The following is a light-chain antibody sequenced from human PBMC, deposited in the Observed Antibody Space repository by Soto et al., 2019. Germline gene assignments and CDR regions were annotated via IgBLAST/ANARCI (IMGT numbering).Light chain of an antibody. CDR1: SSDSGGYNY. J-gene: IGLJ1*01. CDR3: SSYAGSSNV. V-gene: IGLV2-8*01. CDR2: EVN. Sequence: QSALTQPPSASGSPGQSVTISCTGTSSDSGGYNYVSWYQQHPGKAPKLMMYEVNKRPSGVPDRFSGSKSGNTASLTVAGLEAEDEDDYYCSSYAGSSNVFGTGTKVTVL.